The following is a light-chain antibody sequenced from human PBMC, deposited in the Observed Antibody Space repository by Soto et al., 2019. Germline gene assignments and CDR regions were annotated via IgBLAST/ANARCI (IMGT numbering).Light chain of an antibody. CDR1: QTISTY. CDR3: QQSHSIPYI. CDR2: AAS. V-gene: IGKV1-39*01. Sequence: DIQMTQSPSSLSASVGDRVTITCRASQTISTYLNWYQQKPGKAPKLLIYAASSLQSGVPSRFSGSGSGTDFTLPISSLQPEDFATYFCQQSHSIPYIFAQGTKLQLK. J-gene: IGKJ2*01.